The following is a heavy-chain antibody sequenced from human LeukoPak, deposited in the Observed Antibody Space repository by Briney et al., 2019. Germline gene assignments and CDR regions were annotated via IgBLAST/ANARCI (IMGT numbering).Heavy chain of an antibody. CDR2: ISSAGSYI. CDR1: GCTFSTYD. J-gene: IGHJ3*02. CDR3: ARAQGYSNAFDI. Sequence: GGSLRLSCAASGCTFSTYDMNWVRQAPGKGLEWVSSISSAGSYIYSADSVKGRFTISRDNARNSLYLQMSRLRAEDTAVYYCARAQGYSNAFDIWGQGTMVTVSS. V-gene: IGHV3-21*01. D-gene: IGHD5-18*01.